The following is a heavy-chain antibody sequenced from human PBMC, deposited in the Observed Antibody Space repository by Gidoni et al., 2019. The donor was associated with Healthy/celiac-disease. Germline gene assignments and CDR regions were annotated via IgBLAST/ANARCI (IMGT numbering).Heavy chain of an antibody. V-gene: IGHV3-15*01. J-gene: IGHJ4*02. D-gene: IGHD6-6*01. CDR2: IQSKTAGWTT. CDR3: TTEGSSSSH. CDR1: GVTFSNAW. Sequence: EVQLVEAGGGWVKPGGSLRLSSAASGVTFSNAWMGWVRQAPGKGLVWVGRIQSKTAGWTTDYAAPVQGRFTLSRDDSTNTLYLQMNSLKPEDTAVYYCTTEGSSSSHWGQGTLVTVSS.